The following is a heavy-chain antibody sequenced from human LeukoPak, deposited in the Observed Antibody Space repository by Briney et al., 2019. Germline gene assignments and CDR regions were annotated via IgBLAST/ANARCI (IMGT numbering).Heavy chain of an antibody. V-gene: IGHV3-74*01. CDR1: GFSFSVYW. D-gene: IGHD2-21*02. CDR3: AKDMGVVTAGLGY. CDR2: IKTDGSIT. J-gene: IGHJ4*02. Sequence: GGSLRLSCAASGFSFSVYWMHWVRQAPGKGPVWVSRIKTDGSITDYADFVKGRFTISRDNAKNSLYLQMNSLRAEDTAFYYCAKDMGVVTAGLGYWGQGTLVTVSS.